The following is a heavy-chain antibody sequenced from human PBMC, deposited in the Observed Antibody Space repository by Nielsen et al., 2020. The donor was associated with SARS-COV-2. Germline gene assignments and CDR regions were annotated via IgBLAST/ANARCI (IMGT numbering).Heavy chain of an antibody. D-gene: IGHD4-17*01. J-gene: IGHJ4*02. CDR3: ARVGDDYGDYFVDY. V-gene: IGHV3-21*01. CDR1: GFTFSSYS. Sequence: GGSLRLSCAASGFTFSSYSMNWVRQAPGKGLEWVSSISSSSSYIYYADSVKGRFTISRDNAKNSLYLQMNSLRAEDTAVYYCARVGDDYGDYFVDYWGQGTLVTVSS. CDR2: ISSSSSYI.